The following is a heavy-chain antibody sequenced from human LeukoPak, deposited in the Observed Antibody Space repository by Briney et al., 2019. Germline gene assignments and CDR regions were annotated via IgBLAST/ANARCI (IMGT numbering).Heavy chain of an antibody. J-gene: IGHJ4*02. D-gene: IGHD6-19*01. CDR3: ARGLAVPDSYYFDY. V-gene: IGHV3-53*01. CDR2: IYSGGNT. Sequence: PGGSLILSCAASGFTVSTNYMSWVRQAPGKGLEWVSVIYSGGNTYYADSVKGRFTISRDNSKNTLFLQMNSLRADDTAVYYCARGLAVPDSYYFDYWGQGTLVTVSS. CDR1: GFTVSTNY.